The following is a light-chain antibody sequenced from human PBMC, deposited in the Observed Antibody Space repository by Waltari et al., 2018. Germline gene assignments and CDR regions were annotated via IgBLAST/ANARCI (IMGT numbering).Light chain of an antibody. Sequence: QSALTQPASVSGSPGQSITISCTGTSSDIGNYDSVSWSEVHPGKAPKLVIYDLTKRPSGISNRFSASKSGDTASLTISELQAEDEADYYCTSYTTSHSWVFGGGTKLTVL. J-gene: IGLJ3*02. CDR3: TSYTTSHSWV. V-gene: IGLV2-14*01. CDR1: SSDIGNYDS. CDR2: DLT.